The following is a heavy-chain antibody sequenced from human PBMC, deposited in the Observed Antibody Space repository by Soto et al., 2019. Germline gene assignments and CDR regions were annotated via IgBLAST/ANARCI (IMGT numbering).Heavy chain of an antibody. V-gene: IGHV3-23*01. J-gene: IGHJ6*03. D-gene: IGHD2-8*01. CDR3: AKEGQWPTYYYSMDV. CDR1: GFTFSSYA. CDR2: ISGSGGST. Sequence: EVQLLESGGGLVQPGGSLRLSCAASGFTFSSYAMTWVRQAPGEGPEWVSGISGSGGSTYYADSVKGRFTISRDNSKNTLYLQMNSLRAEDTAVYYCAKEGQWPTYYYSMDVWGKGTTVTVSS.